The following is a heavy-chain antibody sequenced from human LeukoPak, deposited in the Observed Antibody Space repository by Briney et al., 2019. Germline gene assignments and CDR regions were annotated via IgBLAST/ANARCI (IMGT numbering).Heavy chain of an antibody. J-gene: IGHJ4*02. V-gene: IGHV1-69*13. Sequence: ASVMVSCKASGGTFSSYAISWVRQAPGQGLEWMGGIIPIFGTANYAQKFQGRVTITADESTSTAYMELSSLRSEDTAVYYCARVVDSSGYYYDYWGQGTLVTVSS. CDR2: IIPIFGTA. CDR3: ARVVDSSGYYYDY. D-gene: IGHD3-22*01. CDR1: GGTFSSYA.